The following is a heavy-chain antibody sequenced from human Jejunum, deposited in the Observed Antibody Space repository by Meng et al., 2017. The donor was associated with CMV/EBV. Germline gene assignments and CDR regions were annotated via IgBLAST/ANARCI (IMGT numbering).Heavy chain of an antibody. D-gene: IGHD3-22*01. Sequence: NNDYYWGWIRQPPGKGLEWIGNIYYSGTTYYNPSLKSRVTQSVDTSKNQFSLKLSSVTAADTAVYYCARAPFNYYDSSGDPPDYWGQGTLVTVSS. CDR2: IYYSGTT. J-gene: IGHJ4*02. CDR1: NNDYY. CDR3: ARAPFNYYDSSGDPPDY. V-gene: IGHV4-39*07.